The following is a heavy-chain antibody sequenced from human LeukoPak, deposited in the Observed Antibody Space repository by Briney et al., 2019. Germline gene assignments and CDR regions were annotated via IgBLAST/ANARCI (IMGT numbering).Heavy chain of an antibody. CDR1: GYSFSNYW. CDR3: ARLSTRRLQNPQYYGMDV. Sequence: GESLKISCKGSGYSFSNYWIGWVRQMPGKGLESMGIIYPRDSDTRYNPSFQGQVTISADRPINTAYLQWSSLKASDTAMYYCARLSTRRLQNPQYYGMDVWGQGTTVTVSS. J-gene: IGHJ6*02. V-gene: IGHV5-51*01. D-gene: IGHD6-25*01. CDR2: IYPRDSDT.